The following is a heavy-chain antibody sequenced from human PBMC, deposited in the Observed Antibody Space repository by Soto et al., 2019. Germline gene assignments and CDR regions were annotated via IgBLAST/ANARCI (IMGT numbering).Heavy chain of an antibody. D-gene: IGHD4-17*01. Sequence: PSETLSLTCTVSGGSISSSSYYWGWIRQPPGKGLEWIGSIYYSGSTYYNPSLKSRVTISVDTSKNQFSLKLSSVTAADTAVYYCARQIGNHPYGDPELENPPTYYYYYGMDVWGQGTTVTVSS. CDR1: GGSISSSSYY. V-gene: IGHV4-39*01. CDR3: ARQIGNHPYGDPELENPPTYYYYYGMDV. CDR2: IYYSGST. J-gene: IGHJ6*02.